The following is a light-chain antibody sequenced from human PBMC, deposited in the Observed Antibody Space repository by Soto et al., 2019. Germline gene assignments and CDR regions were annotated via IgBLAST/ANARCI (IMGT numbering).Light chain of an antibody. CDR1: SSDVGGYNY. V-gene: IGLV2-14*01. CDR3: NAYTTSNTWV. Sequence: QSVLTQPASVSGSPGQSITISCTGTSSDVGGYNYVSWYQQHPGKAPKLMIYEVTNRPSGVSNRFSGSRSGNTASLTISGLQAEDDAYYYCNAYTTSNTWVFGGGTKLTVL. J-gene: IGLJ3*02. CDR2: EVT.